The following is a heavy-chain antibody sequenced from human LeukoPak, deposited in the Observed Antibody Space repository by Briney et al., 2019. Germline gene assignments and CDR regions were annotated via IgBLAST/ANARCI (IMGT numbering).Heavy chain of an antibody. V-gene: IGHV4-34*01. CDR2: INHSGST. CDR1: GGSFSGYY. J-gene: IGHJ4*02. Sequence: PSETLSLTCAVYGGSFSGYYWSWIRLPPGKGLEWIGEINHSGSTNYNPSLKSRVTISVDTSKNQFSLKLSSVTAADTAVYYCARGWLFAFDYWGQGTLVTVSS. CDR3: ARGWLFAFDY. D-gene: IGHD3-9*01.